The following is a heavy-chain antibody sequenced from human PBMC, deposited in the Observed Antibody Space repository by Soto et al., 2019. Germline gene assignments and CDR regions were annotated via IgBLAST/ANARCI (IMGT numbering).Heavy chain of an antibody. CDR3: AKENRYCSGGSCYSNFVNYYGMDV. J-gene: IGHJ6*02. Sequence: GGSLRLSCAASGFTFSSSWMHWVRQAPGKGLVWVSRVSGDGSSTNYADSVKGRFTISRDNAKNTLYLQMNSLRAEDAAVYYCAKENRYCSGGSCYSNFVNYYGMDVWGQGTTVTVSS. D-gene: IGHD2-15*01. CDR1: GFTFSSSW. V-gene: IGHV3-74*01. CDR2: VSGDGSST.